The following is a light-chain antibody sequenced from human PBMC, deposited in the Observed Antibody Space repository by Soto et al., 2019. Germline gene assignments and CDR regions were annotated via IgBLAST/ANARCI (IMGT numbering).Light chain of an antibody. CDR1: SSDVGYYNY. CDR2: EVS. V-gene: IGLV2-8*01. J-gene: IGLJ1*01. Sequence: QSALTQPPFASGSPGQSVTISCTGTSSDVGYYNYVSWYQQHPGRAPTLMIFEVSERPSGVPARFSGSKSGNTAYLTVSGLQAEDEADYYCSSVAGDQVVFGTGTKLTVL. CDR3: SSVAGDQVV.